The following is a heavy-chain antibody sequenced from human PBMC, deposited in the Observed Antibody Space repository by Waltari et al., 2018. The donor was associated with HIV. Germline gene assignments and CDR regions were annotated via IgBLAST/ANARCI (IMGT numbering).Heavy chain of an antibody. D-gene: IGHD5-12*01. Sequence: QVQLVQSGAEVKKPGASVKVSCKTSVSGFNTYYIHWVRQAPGRGLEWMGLLEVKTGVTSYARACQGRVTMAGDASISTASLELSSLTSDDTATYYCARDPQRKDGYNFDSWGQGTLVTVSS. V-gene: IGHV1-2*06. CDR1: VSGFNTYY. J-gene: IGHJ4*02. CDR3: ARDPQRKDGYNFDS. CDR2: LEVKTGVT.